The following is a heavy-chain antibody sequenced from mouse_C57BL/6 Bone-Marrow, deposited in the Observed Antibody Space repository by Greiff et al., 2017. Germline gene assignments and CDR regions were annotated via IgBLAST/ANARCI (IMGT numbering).Heavy chain of an antibody. J-gene: IGHJ2*01. Sequence: VQLQESGAELVRPGSSVKLSCKASGYTFTSYWLHWVKQRPIQGLEWIGNIDPSDSETHSNQKFKDKATLTVDKSSSTAYMQLSSLTSEDSAVYYCARRDYGSSLDCWGQGTTLTGSS. V-gene: IGHV1-52*01. CDR1: GYTFTSYW. D-gene: IGHD1-1*01. CDR2: IDPSDSET. CDR3: ARRDYGSSLDC.